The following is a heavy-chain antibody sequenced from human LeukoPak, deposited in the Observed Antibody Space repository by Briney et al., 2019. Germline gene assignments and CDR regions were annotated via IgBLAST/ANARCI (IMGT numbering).Heavy chain of an antibody. CDR2: IYYSGST. D-gene: IGHD3-10*01. V-gene: IGHV4-59*01. J-gene: IGHJ6*02. CDR1: GGSISSYY. Sequence: SETLSLTCTVSGGSISSYYWSWIRQPPGKGLEWIGYIYYSGSTNYNPSLKSRVTISVDTSKNQFSLKLSSVTAADTAVYYCARVPGDYGMDVWGQGTTVTVSS. CDR3: ARVPGDYGMDV.